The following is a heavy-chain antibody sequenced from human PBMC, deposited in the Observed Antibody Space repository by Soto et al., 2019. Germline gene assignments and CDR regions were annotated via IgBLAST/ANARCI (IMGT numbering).Heavy chain of an antibody. CDR2: IIPIFGTA. CDR3: ARDRVYYDSSGHFGAFDI. CDR1: GGTFSSYA. Sequence: ASVKVSCKASGGTFSSYAISWVRQAPGQGLEWMGGIIPIFGTANYAQKFQGRVTITADKSTSTAYMELSSLRSEDTAVYYCARDRVYYDSSGHFGAFDIWGQGTMVTVSS. V-gene: IGHV1-69*06. D-gene: IGHD3-22*01. J-gene: IGHJ3*02.